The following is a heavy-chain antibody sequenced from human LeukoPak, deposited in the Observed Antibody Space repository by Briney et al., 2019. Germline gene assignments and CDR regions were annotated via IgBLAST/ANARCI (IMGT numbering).Heavy chain of an antibody. Sequence: GGPLRHSCAASGFTFSNAWMSWVPQAPGKGLEWGGRIKSKSDGGTTHYAAPVKGRFTISRDDPKTTLYLQMNSLRTEDTAVYYCTTPTGDSYYYYYYGMDGWGQGTTVTVSS. J-gene: IGHJ6*02. V-gene: IGHV3-15*01. CDR1: GFTFSNAW. D-gene: IGHD2-21*01. CDR3: TTPTGDSYYYYYYGMDG. CDR2: IKSKSDGGTT.